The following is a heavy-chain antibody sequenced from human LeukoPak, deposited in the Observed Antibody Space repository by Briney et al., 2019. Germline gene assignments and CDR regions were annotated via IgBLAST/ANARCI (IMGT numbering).Heavy chain of an antibody. J-gene: IGHJ4*02. CDR1: GGSFSGYY. D-gene: IGHD3-3*01. CDR3: ARGNYDFWSGPPYYFDY. Sequence: SETLSLTCAVYGGSFSGYYWSWIRQPPGKGLELIGEINHSGSTNYNPSLKSRVTISVDTSKNEFSLKLSSVTAADTAVYYCARGNYDFWSGPPYYFDYWGQGTLVTVSS. CDR2: INHSGST. V-gene: IGHV4-34*01.